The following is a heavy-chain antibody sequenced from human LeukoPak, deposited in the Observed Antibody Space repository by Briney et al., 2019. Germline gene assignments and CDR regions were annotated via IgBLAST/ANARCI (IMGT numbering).Heavy chain of an antibody. CDR2: ISSSSSYT. Sequence: GGSLRLSCAASGFTFSSYEMNWVRQAPGKGLEWVSYISSSSSYTNYADSVKGRFTISRDNAKNSLYLQMNSLRAEDTAVYYCARAQTLYSGYDSNWFDPWGQGTLVTVSS. CDR1: GFTFSSYE. CDR3: ARAQTLYSGYDSNWFDP. V-gene: IGHV3-21*05. J-gene: IGHJ5*02. D-gene: IGHD5-12*01.